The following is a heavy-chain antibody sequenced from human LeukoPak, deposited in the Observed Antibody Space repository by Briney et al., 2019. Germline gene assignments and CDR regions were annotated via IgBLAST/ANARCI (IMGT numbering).Heavy chain of an antibody. J-gene: IGHJ6*03. CDR2: MNPNSGNT. CDR3: ARVPPPVGSYYYYMDV. V-gene: IGHV1-8*01. CDR1: GYTFTSYD. D-gene: IGHD1-26*01. Sequence: VASVKVSCKASGYTFTSYDINWVRQATGQGLEWMGWMNPNSGNTGYAQKFQGRVTMTRNTSISTAYMELSSLRSEDTAVYYCARVPPPVGSYYYYMDVWGKGTTVTVSS.